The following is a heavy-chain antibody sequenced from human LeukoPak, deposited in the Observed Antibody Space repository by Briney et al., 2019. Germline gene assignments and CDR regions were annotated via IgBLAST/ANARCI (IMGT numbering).Heavy chain of an antibody. CDR3: ARQGSFDWLLSVGDEAFDI. J-gene: IGHJ3*02. Sequence: GASLRISCTGSGPSFTTYWIRWGRQMPGKGLKWMGRIAPSDSSSNYSPSFQVHVTISADKSISTAYLQWSSLKASDTAMYYCARQGSFDWLLSVGDEAFDIWGQGTMVTVSS. CDR1: GPSFTTYW. D-gene: IGHD3-9*01. V-gene: IGHV5-10-1*01. CDR2: IAPSDSSS.